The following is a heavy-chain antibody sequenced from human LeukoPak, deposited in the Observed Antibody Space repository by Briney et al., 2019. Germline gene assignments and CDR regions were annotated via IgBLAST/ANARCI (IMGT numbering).Heavy chain of an antibody. J-gene: IGHJ5*02. V-gene: IGHV4-31*03. Sequence: TSETLSLTCTVSGGSISSGGYYWSWIRQHPGKGLEWIGYIYYSGSTYYNPSLKSRVTISVDTSKNQFSLKLSSVTAADTAVYYCARITDLIAAAGTSWFDPWGQGTLVTVSS. CDR2: IYYSGST. CDR1: GGSISSGGYY. CDR3: ARITDLIAAAGTSWFDP. D-gene: IGHD6-13*01.